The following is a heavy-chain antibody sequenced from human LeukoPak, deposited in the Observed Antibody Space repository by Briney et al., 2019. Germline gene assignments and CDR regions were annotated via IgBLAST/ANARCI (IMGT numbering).Heavy chain of an antibody. V-gene: IGHV4-4*07. CDR2: IYTSGST. J-gene: IGHJ5*02. D-gene: IGHD1-1*01. CDR1: GGSISSYY. Sequence: PSETLSLTCTVSGGSISSYYWSWIRQPAGKGLEWIGRIYTSGSTNYNPSLKSRVTMSVDTSKNQFSLKLSSVTAAATAVYYCAREQSEGNVGWFDPWGQGTLVTVSS. CDR3: AREQSEGNVGWFDP.